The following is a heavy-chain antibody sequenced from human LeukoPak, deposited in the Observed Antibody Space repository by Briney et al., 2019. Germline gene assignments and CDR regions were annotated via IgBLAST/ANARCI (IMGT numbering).Heavy chain of an antibody. CDR3: ARCQHRVTSSDDAFDI. D-gene: IGHD4-11*01. CDR1: GFTFSSYA. Sequence: GGSLRLSCAASGFTFSSYAMHWVRQAPGKVLEWVAVISYHGSNKYYADSVKGRFTISRDNSKNTLYLQMNSLRVEDTAVYYCARCQHRVTSSDDAFDIWGQGTMVTVSS. V-gene: IGHV3-30*04. J-gene: IGHJ3*02. CDR2: ISYHGSNK.